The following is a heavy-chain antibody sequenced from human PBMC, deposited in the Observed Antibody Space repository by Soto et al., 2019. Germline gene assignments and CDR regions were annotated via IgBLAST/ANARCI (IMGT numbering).Heavy chain of an antibody. CDR2: IFHSGST. CDR3: AELHYGNYGWFDP. Sequence: PSETLSLTCAVSGGSIISSNWWSWVRQPPGKGLEWIGEIFHSGSTNYNPSLKSRVTISVDTSKNQFSLKLTSMTAADTAVYYCAELHYGNYGWFDPWGQGTLVTVSS. J-gene: IGHJ5*02. V-gene: IGHV4-4*02. CDR1: GGSIISSNW. D-gene: IGHD4-17*01.